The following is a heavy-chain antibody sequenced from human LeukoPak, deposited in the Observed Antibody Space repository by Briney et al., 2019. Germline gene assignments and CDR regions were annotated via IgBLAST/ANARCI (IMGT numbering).Heavy chain of an antibody. CDR3: ARSLSYFFDF. Sequence: PSETLSLTCTVSGDSITSYYWGWIRQPPGKGLEWIGTIYYDGTIYYNPSLKSRVTISVDTSKNQISLKLSSVSAADTAVYYCARSLSYFFDFWGQGTLVTVSS. J-gene: IGHJ4*02. CDR1: GDSITSYY. V-gene: IGHV4-39*01. CDR2: IYYDGTI.